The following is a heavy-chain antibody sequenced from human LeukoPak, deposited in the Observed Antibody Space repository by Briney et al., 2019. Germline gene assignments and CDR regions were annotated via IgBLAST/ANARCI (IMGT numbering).Heavy chain of an antibody. V-gene: IGHV3-23*01. D-gene: IGHD4-17*01. J-gene: IGHJ6*02. CDR3: TRGLRPYGMDV. CDR1: GFTFSSYA. Sequence: GGSLRLSCAASGFTFSSYAMSWVRQAPGKGLEWVSAISGSGGSTYYADSVKGRFTISRDNAKNSLYLQMNSLRAEDTAVYYCTRGLRPYGMDVWGQGTTVTVSS. CDR2: ISGSGGST.